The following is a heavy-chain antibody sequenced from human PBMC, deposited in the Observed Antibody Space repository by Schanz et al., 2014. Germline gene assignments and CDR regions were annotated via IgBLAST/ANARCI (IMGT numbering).Heavy chain of an antibody. V-gene: IGHV1-3*04. J-gene: IGHJ3*02. Sequence: QVHLEQSGPEVKKPGASVKLSCRASGYPFTNYYIHWVRQAPGQGPEWVGWIHTGSGNTKYSQKFEGRVTITRDTSASTVYMELSSLRSEDTAVYFCARGPSTGAFDIWGQGTMVTVSS. CDR1: GYPFTNYY. CDR2: IHTGSGNT. CDR3: ARGPSTGAFDI.